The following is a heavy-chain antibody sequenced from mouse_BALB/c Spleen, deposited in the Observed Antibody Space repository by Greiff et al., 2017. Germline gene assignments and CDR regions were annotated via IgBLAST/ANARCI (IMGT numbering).Heavy chain of an antibody. V-gene: IGHV1-18*01. CDR3: ARSGYYGSSGYFDY. Sequence: EVQLQQSGPELVKPGASVKIPCKASGYTFTDYNMDWVKQSHGKSLEWIGDINPNNGVTIYNQKFKGKATLTVDKSSSTAYMELRSLTSEDTAVYYCARSGYYGSSGYFDYWGQGTTLTVSS. CDR1: GYTFTDYN. J-gene: IGHJ2*01. CDR2: INPNNGVT. D-gene: IGHD1-1*01.